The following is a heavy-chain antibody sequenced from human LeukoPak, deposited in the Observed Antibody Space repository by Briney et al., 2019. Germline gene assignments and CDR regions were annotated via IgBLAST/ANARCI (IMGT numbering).Heavy chain of an antibody. CDR1: GFTFSSYL. CDR2: IYSGGST. V-gene: IGHV3-66*01. CDR3: ARDLYGSGRSGY. D-gene: IGHD3-10*01. J-gene: IGHJ4*02. Sequence: GGSLRLSCAASGFTFSSYLMNWVRQAPGKGLEWVSVIYSGGSTYYADSVKGRFTISRDNSKNTLYLQMNSLRAEDTAVYYCARDLYGSGRSGYWGQGTLVTVSS.